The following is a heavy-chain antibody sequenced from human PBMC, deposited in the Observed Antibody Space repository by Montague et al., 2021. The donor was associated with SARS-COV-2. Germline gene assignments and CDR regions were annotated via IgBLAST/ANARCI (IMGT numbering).Heavy chain of an antibody. D-gene: IGHD6-19*01. CDR2: ISGSGGST. J-gene: IGHJ6*02. CDR1: GFTFSSYA. CDR3: AKVRSYGGGWGYYYYGMDV. V-gene: IGHV3-23*01. Sequence: SLRLSCAASGFTFSSYAMSWVRQAPGKGLEWVSAISGSGGSTYYADSVKGRFTISRDNSKNTLYLQMNSLRAEDTAVYYCAKVRSYGGGWGYYYYGMDVWGQGTTVTVSS.